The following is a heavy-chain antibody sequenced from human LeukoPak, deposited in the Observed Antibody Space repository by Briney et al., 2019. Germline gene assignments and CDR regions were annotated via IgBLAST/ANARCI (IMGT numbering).Heavy chain of an antibody. CDR1: GFTFSSYG. V-gene: IGHV3-30*02. CDR3: AKDKGAALLCFGQLLDGGDY. CDR2: IRYDGSNK. Sequence: PGGSLRLSCAASGFTFSSYGMHWVRQAPGKGLEWVAFIRYDGSNKYYADSVKGRFTISRDNSKNTLYLQMNSLRAKDTAGYYCAKDKGAALLCFGQLLDGGDYWGQGTLVTVSS. D-gene: IGHD3-10*01. J-gene: IGHJ4*02.